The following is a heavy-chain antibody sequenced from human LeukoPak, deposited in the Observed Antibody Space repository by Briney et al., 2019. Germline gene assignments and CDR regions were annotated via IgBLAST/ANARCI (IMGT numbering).Heavy chain of an antibody. J-gene: IGHJ5*02. V-gene: IGHV4-34*01. D-gene: IGHD2-2*01. Sequence: SETLSVTCAVYGGSFSGYYWSWIRQPPGKGLEWIGEINHSGSTNYNPSLKSRVTISVDTSKNQFSLKLSSVTAADTAVYYCARGVVVVPAAIRRDWFDPWGQGTLVTVSS. CDR3: ARGVVVVPAAIRRDWFDP. CDR2: INHSGST. CDR1: GGSFSGYY.